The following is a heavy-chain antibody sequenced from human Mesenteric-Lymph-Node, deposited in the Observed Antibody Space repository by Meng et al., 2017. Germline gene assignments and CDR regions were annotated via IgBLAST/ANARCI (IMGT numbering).Heavy chain of an antibody. CDR3: ARDLAVAGTGHDY. D-gene: IGHD6-19*01. J-gene: IGHJ4*02. Sequence: ASVKVSCKASGYTFTSYDINWVRQATGQGLEWMGWMNPNSGNTGYAQKFQGRVTITRNTSISTVYMELSSLRSEDTAVYYCARDLAVAGTGHDYWGQGTLVTVSS. V-gene: IGHV1-8*03. CDR1: GYTFTSYD. CDR2: MNPNSGNT.